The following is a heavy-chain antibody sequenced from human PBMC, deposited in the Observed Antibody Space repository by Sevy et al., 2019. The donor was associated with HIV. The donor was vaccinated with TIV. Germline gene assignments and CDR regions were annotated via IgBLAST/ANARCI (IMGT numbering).Heavy chain of an antibody. CDR1: GFTLNSYW. J-gene: IGHJ4*02. CDR3: VRAIAADASL. CDR2: IKQDGSVK. Sequence: GGSLRLSCAASGFTLNSYWMSWVRQAPGKGLEWVAKIKQDGSVKYYVDSVKGRLTISRDNARNLVYLQMSSLTAEDTALYYCVRAIAADASLWGQGTLVTVSS. D-gene: IGHD6-13*01. V-gene: IGHV3-7*01.